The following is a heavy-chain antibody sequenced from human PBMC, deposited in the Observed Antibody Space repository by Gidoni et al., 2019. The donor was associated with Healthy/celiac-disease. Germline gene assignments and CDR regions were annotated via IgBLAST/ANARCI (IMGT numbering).Heavy chain of an antibody. V-gene: IGHV4-59*01. Sequence: QVQLQESGPGLVKPSATLSLTCTVSGGSISSYYWSWIRQPPGKGLEWIGYIYYSGSTNYNPSLKSRVTISVDTSKNQFSLKLSSVTAADTAVYYCAREGWYDAFDIWGQGTMVTVSS. CDR1: GGSISSYY. CDR3: AREGWYDAFDI. J-gene: IGHJ3*02. CDR2: IYYSGST. D-gene: IGHD2-15*01.